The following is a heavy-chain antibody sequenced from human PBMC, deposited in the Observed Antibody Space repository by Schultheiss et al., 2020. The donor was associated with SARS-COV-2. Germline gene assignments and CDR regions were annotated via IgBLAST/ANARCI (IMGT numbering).Heavy chain of an antibody. CDR3: ARDQGGWFDP. CDR2: ISYDGSNK. Sequence: GGSLRLSCAASGFTFSDYYMSWIRQAPGKGLEWVAVISYDGSNKYYADSVKGRFTISRDNSKNTLFLQMNSLRTEDTAVYYCARDQGGWFDPWGQGTLVTVSS. D-gene: IGHD1-26*01. CDR1: GFTFSDYY. V-gene: IGHV3-30-3*01. J-gene: IGHJ5*02.